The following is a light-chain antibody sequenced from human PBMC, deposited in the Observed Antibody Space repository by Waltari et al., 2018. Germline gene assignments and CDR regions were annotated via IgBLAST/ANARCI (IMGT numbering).Light chain of an antibody. V-gene: IGKV1-12*01. CDR3: QQGSIFPRT. Sequence: DIQMTQSPSSVSASVGDRVTITCRASQGISTWLAWYQQKPGKAPQLLIYAASTLPSWVPSRFSGSGSGTDFTLTISNLQPEDFATYYCQQGSIFPRTFGQGTKVEIQ. J-gene: IGKJ1*01. CDR2: AAS. CDR1: QGISTW.